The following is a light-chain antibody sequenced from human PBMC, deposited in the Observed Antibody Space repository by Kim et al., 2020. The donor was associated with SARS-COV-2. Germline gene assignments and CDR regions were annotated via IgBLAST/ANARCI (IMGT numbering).Light chain of an antibody. Sequence: GQSVTSSCTGTSSDVCSYNRVSWYQQPPGTAPKLMIYEVSNRPSGVPDRFSGSKSGNTASLTISGLQAEDEADYYCSSYTSSSTWVFGGGTKLTVL. V-gene: IGLV2-18*02. CDR3: SSYTSSSTWV. CDR1: SSDVCSYNR. CDR2: EVS. J-gene: IGLJ3*02.